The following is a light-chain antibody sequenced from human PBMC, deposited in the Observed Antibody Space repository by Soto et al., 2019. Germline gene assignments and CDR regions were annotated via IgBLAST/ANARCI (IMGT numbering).Light chain of an antibody. CDR2: SND. V-gene: IGLV1-44*01. J-gene: IGLJ2*01. CDR3: ATWDDSLNGLVV. CDR1: SANIGRNT. Sequence: QSVLTQPPSASGTPGQRGTISGAGSSANIGRNTVNWYQHLPGTAPKLLLYSNDQRPSGVPDRFSGSKSGTSATLAIRGLQSEDAADYHCATWDDSLNGLVVFGGGTKLTVL.